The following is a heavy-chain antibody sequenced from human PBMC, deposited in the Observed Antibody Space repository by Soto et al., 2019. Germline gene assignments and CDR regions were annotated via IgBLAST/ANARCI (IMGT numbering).Heavy chain of an antibody. Sequence: SGPTLVNPTQTLTLTCTFSGFSLSTSGVGVGWIRQPPGKALEWLALIYWDDDKRYSPSLKSRLTITKDTSKNQVVLTMTNMDPVDTATYYCARISRYYYDGSGYEFDYWGQGTLVTVSS. D-gene: IGHD3-22*01. CDR2: IYWDDDK. CDR1: GFSLSTSGVG. V-gene: IGHV2-5*02. CDR3: ARISRYYYDGSGYEFDY. J-gene: IGHJ4*02.